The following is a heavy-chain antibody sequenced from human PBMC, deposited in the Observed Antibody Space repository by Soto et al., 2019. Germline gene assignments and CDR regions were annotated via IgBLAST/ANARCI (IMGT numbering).Heavy chain of an antibody. CDR2: ISGSGAGT. CDR3: ARRIKSGSNYVGNAMAV. J-gene: IGHJ6*02. D-gene: IGHD1-26*01. Sequence: EVQLLESGGTLVQVGGSLRLSCVASGFSFSNYAVTWVRQAPGKGLEWVSAISGSGAGTYYADSVKGRFTISRDNSMNTVHLQMNTRRVDYRAVNDCARRIKSGSNYVGNAMAVWGQGTTVIV. CDR1: GFSFSNYA. V-gene: IGHV3-23*01.